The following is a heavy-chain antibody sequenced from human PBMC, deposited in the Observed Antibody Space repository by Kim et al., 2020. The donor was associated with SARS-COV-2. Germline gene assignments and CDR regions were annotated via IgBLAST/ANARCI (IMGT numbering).Heavy chain of an antibody. D-gene: IGHD1-26*01. J-gene: IGHJ4*02. CDR2: ISNHGGYT. CDR1: GFTFSSYT. V-gene: IGHV3-64*01. Sequence: GGSLRLSCAASGFTFSSYTMHWVRQAPGKGLEYVSAISNHGGYTYYANSVKGRFTISRDNSKNTLYLQMGSLRAEDMAVYYCAREPSGSYRWHFDYWGQGSLVTVSS. CDR3: AREPSGSYRWHFDY.